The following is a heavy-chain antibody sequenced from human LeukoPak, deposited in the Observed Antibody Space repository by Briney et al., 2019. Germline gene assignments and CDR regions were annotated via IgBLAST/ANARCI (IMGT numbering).Heavy chain of an antibody. V-gene: IGHV3-66*01. CDR1: GFTVSSNY. CDR2: IYSGGST. J-gene: IGHJ5*02. Sequence: PGGSLRLSCAASGFTVSSNYMSWVRQAPGKGLEWVSVIYSGGSTYYADSVKGRFTISRDNSKNTLYLQMNSLRAEDTAVYYCARDLGGYDILTGYSSNWFDPWGQGTLVTVSS. D-gene: IGHD3-9*01. CDR3: ARDLGGYDILTGYSSNWFDP.